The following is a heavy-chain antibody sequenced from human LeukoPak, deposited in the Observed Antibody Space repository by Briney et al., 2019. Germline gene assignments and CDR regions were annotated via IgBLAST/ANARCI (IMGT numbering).Heavy chain of an antibody. D-gene: IGHD1-26*01. CDR1: GFTFSSYV. CDR2: ISTSGGNT. V-gene: IGHV3-23*01. Sequence: GGSLRLSCAASGFTFSSYVMSWVRQAPGKGLEWVSGISTSGGNTYYTDSVKGRFTISRDNSKNTLYLQMNSLRAEDTAVYYCAKDLSGSYYPDVDYWGQGTLVTVSS. J-gene: IGHJ4*02. CDR3: AKDLSGSYYPDVDY.